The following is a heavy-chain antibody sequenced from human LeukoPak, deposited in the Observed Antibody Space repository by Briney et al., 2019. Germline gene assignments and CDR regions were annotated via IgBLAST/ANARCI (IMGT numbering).Heavy chain of an antibody. CDR2: ISYDGSNK. CDR1: GFTFSSYA. V-gene: IGHV3-30-3*01. CDR3: ARVPEGGY. Sequence: GGSLRLSCAASGFTFSSYAMHWVRQAPVKGLEWVAVISYDGSNKYYADSVKGRFTISRDNSKNTLYLQMNSLRAEDTAVYYCARVPEGGYWGQGTLVTVSS. D-gene: IGHD1-14*01. J-gene: IGHJ4*02.